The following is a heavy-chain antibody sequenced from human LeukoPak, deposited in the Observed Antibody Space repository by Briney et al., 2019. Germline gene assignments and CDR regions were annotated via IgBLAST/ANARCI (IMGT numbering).Heavy chain of an antibody. Sequence: SETLSLTCAVYGGSFSGYYWSWIRQPPGKGLEWIGEINHSGSTNYNPPLKSRVTISVDTSKNQFSLKLSSVTAADTAVYYCARGETDPYYDFWSGYYANWFDPWGQGTLVTVSS. CDR1: GGSFSGYY. V-gene: IGHV4-34*01. CDR2: INHSGST. D-gene: IGHD3-3*01. CDR3: ARGETDPYYDFWSGYYANWFDP. J-gene: IGHJ5*02.